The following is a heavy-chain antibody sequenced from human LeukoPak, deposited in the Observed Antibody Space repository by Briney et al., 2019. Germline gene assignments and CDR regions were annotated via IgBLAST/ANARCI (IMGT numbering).Heavy chain of an antibody. CDR3: ARERTAARNWFDP. CDR1: GYTFTGYY. J-gene: IGHJ5*02. D-gene: IGHD6-6*01. V-gene: IGHV1-2*02. CDR2: VNPNSGGT. Sequence: ASVKVSCKASGYTFTGYYMHWVRQAPGQGLEWMGWVNPNSGGTNYAQKFQGRVTMTRDTSISTAYMELSRLRSDDTAVYYCARERTAARNWFDPWGQGTLVTVSS.